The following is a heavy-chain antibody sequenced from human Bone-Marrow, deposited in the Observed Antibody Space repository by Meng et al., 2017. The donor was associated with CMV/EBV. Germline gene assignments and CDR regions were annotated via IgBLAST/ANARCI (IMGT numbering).Heavy chain of an antibody. J-gene: IGHJ6*02. CDR2: ISSSSSTI. CDR1: GFTFSSYR. Sequence: GESLKISCAASGFTFSSYRMSWVRQAPGKGLEWVSYISSSSSTIYYADSVKGRFTISRDNAKNSLYLQMNSLRAEDTAVYYCARWDCSSTSCPRVYYYYGMDVWGQGTTVTVSS. V-gene: IGHV3-48*04. D-gene: IGHD2-2*01. CDR3: ARWDCSSTSCPRVYYYYGMDV.